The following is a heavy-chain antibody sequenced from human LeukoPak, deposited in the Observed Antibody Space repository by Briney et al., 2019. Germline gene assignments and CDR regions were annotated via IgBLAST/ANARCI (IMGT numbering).Heavy chain of an antibody. Sequence: GGSLRLSCAASGFTFSSYAMHWVRQAPGKGLEWVAVISYDGSNKYYADSAKGRFTISRDNSKNTLYLQMNSLRAEDTAVYYCARVFNRALRGSNYYYGMDVWGQGTTVTVSS. J-gene: IGHJ6*02. V-gene: IGHV3-30-3*01. CDR1: GFTFSSYA. CDR2: ISYDGSNK. CDR3: ARVFNRALRGSNYYYGMDV. D-gene: IGHD5-12*01.